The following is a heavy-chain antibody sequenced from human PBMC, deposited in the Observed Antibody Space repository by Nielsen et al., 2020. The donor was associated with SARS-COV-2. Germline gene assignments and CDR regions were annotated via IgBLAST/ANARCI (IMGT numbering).Heavy chain of an antibody. CDR2: IKPDGSEK. J-gene: IGHJ3*01. V-gene: IGHV3-7*01. Sequence: GESLKISCVVSGFTFSSLWMSWVRQVPGKGLEWVADIKPDGSEKVYVDSVKGRFTISRDNAKNSMSLQMNSLRVEDTAVYYCARDWSRAFDVWGQGTMVTVSS. CDR1: GFTFSSLW. CDR3: ARDWSRAFDV.